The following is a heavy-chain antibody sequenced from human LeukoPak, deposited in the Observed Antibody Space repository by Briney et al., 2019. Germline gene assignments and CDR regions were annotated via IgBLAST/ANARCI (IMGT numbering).Heavy chain of an antibody. CDR2: INPNSGGT. V-gene: IGHV1-2*02. CDR3: ATAGGGSGWYEYGDY. Sequence: ASVKVSCKASGYTFTGYYMHWVRQAPGQGLEWMGWINPNSGGTNYAQKFQGRVTMTRDTSISTAYMELSRLRSDDTAVYYCATAGGGSGWYEYGDYWGQGTLVTVSS. J-gene: IGHJ4*02. D-gene: IGHD6-19*01. CDR1: GYTFTGYY.